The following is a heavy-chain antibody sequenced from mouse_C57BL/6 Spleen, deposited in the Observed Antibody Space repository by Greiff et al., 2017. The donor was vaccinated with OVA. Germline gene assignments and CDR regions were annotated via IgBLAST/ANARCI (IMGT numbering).Heavy chain of an antibody. J-gene: IGHJ2*01. CDR1: GYAFTNYL. V-gene: IGHV1-54*01. Sequence: QVQLQQSGAELVRPGTSVKVSCKASGYAFTNYLLEWVKQRPGQGLEWIGVINPGSGGTNYNEKFKGKATLTADKSSSTSYMQLSSLTSEDSAVYFCARSGVGLYYFEYWGQGTTLTVSS. D-gene: IGHD1-1*02. CDR3: ARSGVGLYYFEY. CDR2: INPGSGGT.